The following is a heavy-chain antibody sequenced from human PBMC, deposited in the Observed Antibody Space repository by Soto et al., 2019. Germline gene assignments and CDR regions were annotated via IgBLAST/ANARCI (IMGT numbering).Heavy chain of an antibody. J-gene: IGHJ4*02. CDR1: GYTFTGYY. CDR3: ARGGKDCTNGVCYYFDY. V-gene: IGHV1-2*04. Sequence: ASVKVSCKASGYTFTGYYMHWVRQAPGQGLEWMGWINPNSGGTNYAQKFQGWVTMTRDTSISTAYMELSRLRSDDTAVYYCARGGKDCTNGVCYYFDYWGQGTLVTVSS. D-gene: IGHD2-8*01. CDR2: INPNSGGT.